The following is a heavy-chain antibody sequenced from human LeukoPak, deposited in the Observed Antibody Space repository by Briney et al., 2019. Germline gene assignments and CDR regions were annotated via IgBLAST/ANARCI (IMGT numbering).Heavy chain of an antibody. Sequence: SETLSLTCTVSGDSIISDDYYWAWIRQPPGKGLEWIGSVYYRGTPYYSASLKSRVTISIDTSKSQFFLKVNSVTAADTAVYYCARGTPTRGGLWIFDYWGQGTLVTVSS. CDR3: ARGTPTRGGLWIFDY. CDR2: VYYRGTP. J-gene: IGHJ4*02. V-gene: IGHV4-39*07. CDR1: GDSIISDDYY. D-gene: IGHD3-10*01.